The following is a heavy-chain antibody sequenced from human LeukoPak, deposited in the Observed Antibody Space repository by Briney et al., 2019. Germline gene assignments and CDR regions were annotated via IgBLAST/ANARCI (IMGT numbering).Heavy chain of an antibody. CDR1: GGSISSGSDY. CDR3: ARGSRYSSGYDYIDH. Sequence: PSETLSLTCTVSGGSISSGSDYCSWIRQTAGKGLEWIRRSYSSGSTNYNPSLKSRVSISVDTSKNQFSLRLSSVTAADTAVYYCARGSRYSSGYDYIDHWGQGTLVTV. D-gene: IGHD3-22*01. V-gene: IGHV4-61*02. CDR2: SYSSGST. J-gene: IGHJ4*02.